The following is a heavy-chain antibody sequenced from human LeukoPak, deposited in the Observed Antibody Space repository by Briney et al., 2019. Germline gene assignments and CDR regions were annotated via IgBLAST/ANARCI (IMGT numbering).Heavy chain of an antibody. J-gene: IGHJ4*02. Sequence: GGSLRLSCAASGFTFSDYYMSWIRQAPGKGLEWVSYISGSGGTIYYADSVKGRFTISRDNAKNSLYLQMNSLGAEDTAVYYCARRSGSYQADFDYWGQGTLVTVSS. CDR2: ISGSGGTI. CDR3: ARRSGSYQADFDY. CDR1: GFTFSDYY. V-gene: IGHV3-11*01. D-gene: IGHD1-26*01.